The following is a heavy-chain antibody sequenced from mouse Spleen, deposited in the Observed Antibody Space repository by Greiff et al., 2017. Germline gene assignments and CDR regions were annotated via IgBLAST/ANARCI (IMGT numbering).Heavy chain of an antibody. V-gene: IGHV10-1*01. J-gene: IGHJ3*01. D-gene: IGHD1-1*01. CDR3: VRHHYYDGSYGAWFAY. CDR1: GFSFNTYA. Sequence: EVKLMESGGGLVQPKGSLKLSCAASGFSFNTYAMNWVRQAPGKGLEWVARIRSKSNNYATYYADSVKDRFTISRDDSESMLYLQMNNLKTEDTAMYYCVRHHYYDGSYGAWFAYWGQGTLVTVSA. CDR2: IRSKSNNYAT.